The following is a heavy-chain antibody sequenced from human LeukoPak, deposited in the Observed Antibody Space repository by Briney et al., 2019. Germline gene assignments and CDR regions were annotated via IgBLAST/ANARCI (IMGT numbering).Heavy chain of an antibody. V-gene: IGHV4-4*07. J-gene: IGHJ3*02. CDR3: ARGGRSSSPDYAFDI. Sequence: SETLSLTCTVSGGSISSYYWSWIRQPAGKGLEWIGRIYTSGSTNYSPSLKSRVTMSVDTSKNQFSLKLSSVTAADTAVYYCARGGRSSSPDYAFDIWGQGTMVTVSS. CDR1: GGSISSYY. D-gene: IGHD6-6*01. CDR2: IYTSGST.